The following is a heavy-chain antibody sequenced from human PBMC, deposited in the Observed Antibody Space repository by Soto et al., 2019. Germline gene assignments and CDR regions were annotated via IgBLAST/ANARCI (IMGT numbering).Heavy chain of an antibody. J-gene: IGHJ4*02. CDR1: GFTFSDYY. V-gene: IGHV3-11*01. CDR3: AGVANHPYYDFWSGYFDY. CDR2: ISSSGSTI. Sequence: QVQLVESGGGLVKPGGSLRLSCAASGFTFSDYYMSWLRQAPGKGLEWVSYISSSGSTIYYADSVKGRFTISRDNAKNSLYLQMNSLRAEDTAVYYCAGVANHPYYDFWSGYFDYWGQGTLVTVSS. D-gene: IGHD3-3*01.